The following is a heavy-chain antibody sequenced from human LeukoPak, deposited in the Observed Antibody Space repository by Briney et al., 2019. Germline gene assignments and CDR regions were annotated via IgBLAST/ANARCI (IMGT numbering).Heavy chain of an antibody. CDR2: INPSGGST. Sequence: ASVKVSCKASGYTFTTYYMHWVRQAPGQGLVWMGIINPSGGSTTYAQKFQGRVTMTRDTSTSTVYMELSSLRSEDTAVYYCAREAANAFDHWGQGTLVTVSS. D-gene: IGHD4/OR15-4a*01. CDR3: AREAANAFDH. CDR1: GYTFTTYY. J-gene: IGHJ4*02. V-gene: IGHV1-46*01.